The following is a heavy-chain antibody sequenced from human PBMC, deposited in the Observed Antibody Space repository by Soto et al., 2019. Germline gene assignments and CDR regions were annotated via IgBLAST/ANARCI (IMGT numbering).Heavy chain of an antibody. Sequence: EVQLLVSGGGLVQPGGSLRLSCAASGFPFSSYAMTWVRQAPGKGLERVSGISGSGTITYDADSVKGRFTISRDKSKNTLYLQMNSLRADDTAVYYCAKSLSASPNYFFDSWGQGTLVTVSS. CDR3: AKSLSASPNYFFDS. CDR1: GFPFSSYA. J-gene: IGHJ4*02. CDR2: ISGSGTIT. V-gene: IGHV3-23*01. D-gene: IGHD1-1*01.